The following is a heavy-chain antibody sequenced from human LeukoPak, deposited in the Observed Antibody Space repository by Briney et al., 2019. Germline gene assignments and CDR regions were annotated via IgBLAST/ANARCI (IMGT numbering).Heavy chain of an antibody. V-gene: IGHV4-34*01. Sequence: SETLSLTCAVYGGSFSGYYWSWIRQPPGKGLEWIGEINHSGSTNYNPSLESRVAISVDTSKNQFSLKLSSVTAADTAVYYCATARLNYWFDPWGQGTLVTVSS. CDR2: INHSGST. CDR3: ATARLNYWFDP. CDR1: GGSFSGYY. D-gene: IGHD3-10*01. J-gene: IGHJ5*02.